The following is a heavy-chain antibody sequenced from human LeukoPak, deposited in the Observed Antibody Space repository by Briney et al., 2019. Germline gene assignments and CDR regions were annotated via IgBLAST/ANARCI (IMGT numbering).Heavy chain of an antibody. CDR2: IYYSGST. CDR3: ARGGTSIAARPSVVPFDY. Sequence: KPSETLSLTCTVSGGSISSGDYYWSWIRQPPGKGLEWIGYIYYSGSTNYNPSLKSRVTISVDTSKNQFSLKLSSVTAADTAVYCCARGGTSIAARPSVVPFDYWGQGTLVTVSS. CDR1: GGSISSGDYY. J-gene: IGHJ4*02. D-gene: IGHD6-6*01. V-gene: IGHV4-61*08.